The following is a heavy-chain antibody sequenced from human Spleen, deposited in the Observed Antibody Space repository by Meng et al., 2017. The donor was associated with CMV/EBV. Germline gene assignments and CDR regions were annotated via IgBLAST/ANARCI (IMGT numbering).Heavy chain of an antibody. V-gene: IGHV3-43*01. J-gene: IGHJ4*02. D-gene: IGHD3-10*01. Sequence: GESLKISCAASGFTFDDYTMHWVRQAPGKGLEWVSLISWDGGSTYYADSVKGRFTISRDNSKNPLYLQMNSLRTEDTALYYCAKAPLGYGSGSYEAPPDYWGQGTLVTVSS. CDR3: AKAPLGYGSGSYEAPPDY. CDR1: GFTFDDYT. CDR2: ISWDGGST.